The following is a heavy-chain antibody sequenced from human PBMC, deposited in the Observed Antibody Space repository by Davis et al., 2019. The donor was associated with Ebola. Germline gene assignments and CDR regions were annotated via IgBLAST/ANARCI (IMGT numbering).Heavy chain of an antibody. CDR3: ARPTTVTTMGWFDP. CDR1: GGSFSGYY. Sequence: PSETLSLTCAVYGGSFSGYYWSWIRQPPGKGLEWIGEINHSGSTNYNPSLKSRVTISVDTSKNQFSLKLSSVTAADTAVYYCARPTTVTTMGWFDPWGQGTLVTVSS. V-gene: IGHV4-34*01. CDR2: INHSGST. J-gene: IGHJ5*02. D-gene: IGHD4-11*01.